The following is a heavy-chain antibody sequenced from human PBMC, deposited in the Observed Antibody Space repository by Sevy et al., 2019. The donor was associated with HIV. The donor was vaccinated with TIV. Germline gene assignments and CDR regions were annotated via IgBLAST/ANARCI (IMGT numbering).Heavy chain of an antibody. CDR2: FYSSGNT. D-gene: IGHD1-26*01. Sequence: ETLSLTCTVSGGSISGTYWTWIRQPAGKGLEWIGTFYSSGNTDYNPSLKSRVTMSVDTSKNQFSLNLSSVTAADTAVYYCARPSYTGSSFWYFDLWVRGTLVTVSS. CDR3: ARPSYTGSSFWYFDL. V-gene: IGHV4-4*07. CDR1: GGSISGTY. J-gene: IGHJ2*01.